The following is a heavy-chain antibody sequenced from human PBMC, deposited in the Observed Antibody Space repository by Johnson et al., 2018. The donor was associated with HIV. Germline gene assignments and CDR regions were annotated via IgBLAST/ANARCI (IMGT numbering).Heavy chain of an antibody. Sequence: VQVVESGGGVLRPGASLRLSCEGFGFIFDDYGLNWVRQGPGKGLEWVSGINWNGGNTGYADSVKGRCTISRDNDKSSVYLQIDTLRVEDTAVYYCARSKLQFLAPDAFDIWGQGTMVTVSS. D-gene: IGHD5-24*01. CDR3: ARSKLQFLAPDAFDI. V-gene: IGHV3-20*04. CDR2: INWNGGNT. CDR1: GFIFDDYG. J-gene: IGHJ3*02.